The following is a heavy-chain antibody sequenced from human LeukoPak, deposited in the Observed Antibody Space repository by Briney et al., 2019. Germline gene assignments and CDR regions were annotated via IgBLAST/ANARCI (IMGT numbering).Heavy chain of an antibody. D-gene: IGHD4-23*01. Sequence: GGSLRLSCAASGFTFDDYAMHWVRQAPGKGLEWVSLISWDGGSTYYADSVKGRFTISRDNSKNTLYLQMSSLRAEDTAVYFCANLYGSNYYFDYWGQGTLVTVSS. V-gene: IGHV3-43D*03. CDR1: GFTFDDYA. CDR2: ISWDGGST. J-gene: IGHJ4*02. CDR3: ANLYGSNYYFDY.